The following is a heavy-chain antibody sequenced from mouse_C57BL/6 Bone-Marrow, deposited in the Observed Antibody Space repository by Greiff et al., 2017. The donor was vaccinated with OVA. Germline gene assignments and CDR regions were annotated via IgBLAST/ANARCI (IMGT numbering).Heavy chain of an antibody. J-gene: IGHJ2*01. CDR2: IYPGDGDT. Sequence: VKLQESGPELVKPGASVKISCKASGYAFSSSWMNWVKQRPGKGLEWIGRIYPGDGDTNYNGKFKGKATLTADKSSSTAYMQLSSLTSEDSAVYFCASLYRFDYWGQGTTLTVSS. CDR1: GYAFSSSW. V-gene: IGHV1-82*01. D-gene: IGHD2-12*01. CDR3: ASLYRFDY.